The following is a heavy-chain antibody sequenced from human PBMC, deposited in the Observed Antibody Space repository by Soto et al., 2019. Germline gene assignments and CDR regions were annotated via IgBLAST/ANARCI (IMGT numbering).Heavy chain of an antibody. J-gene: IGHJ6*02. V-gene: IGHV3-30-3*01. CDR2: ISYDGSNK. Sequence: PGGSLRLSCAASGFTFSSYAMHWVRQAPGKGLEWVAVISYDGSNKYYADSVKGRFTISRDNSKNTLYLQMNSLRAEDTAVYYCARRGYSYGLYYYYGMDVWGRGTTVTVSS. D-gene: IGHD5-18*01. CDR3: ARRGYSYGLYYYYGMDV. CDR1: GFTFSSYA.